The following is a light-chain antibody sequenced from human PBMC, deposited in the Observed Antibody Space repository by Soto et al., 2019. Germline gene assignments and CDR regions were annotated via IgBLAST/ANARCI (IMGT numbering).Light chain of an antibody. V-gene: IGLV1-40*01. J-gene: IGLJ3*02. CDR1: SSNIGAGYD. Sequence: QSVVTRPPSVSGAPGQRVTISCTGSSSNIGAGYDVHWYQQLPGTAPKLLIYGNSNRPSGVPDRFSGSKSGTSASLAITGLQAEDEADYYCQSYDSSLSGSDWVFGGGTKLTVL. CDR2: GNS. CDR3: QSYDSSLSGSDWV.